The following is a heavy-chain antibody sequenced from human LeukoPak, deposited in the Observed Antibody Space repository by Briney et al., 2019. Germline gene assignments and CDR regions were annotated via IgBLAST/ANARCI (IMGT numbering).Heavy chain of an antibody. V-gene: IGHV4-4*02. CDR1: GGSISSSNW. CDR3: ARGEGVRGVIRYYYYGMDV. J-gene: IGHJ6*02. Sequence: PSGTLSLTCAVSGGSISSSNWWSWVRQPPGKGLEWIGEIYHSGSTNYNPSLKSRVTISVDKSKNQFSLKLSSVTAADTAVYYCARGEGVRGVIRYYYYGMDVWGQGTTVTVSS. D-gene: IGHD3-10*01. CDR2: IYHSGST.